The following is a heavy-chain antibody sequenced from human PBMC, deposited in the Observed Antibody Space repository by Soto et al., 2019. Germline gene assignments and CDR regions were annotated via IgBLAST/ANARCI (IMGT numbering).Heavy chain of an antibody. CDR1: RASINNFAYY. D-gene: IGHD3-10*01. CDR3: ARRERYYGSPGWFDP. CDR2: VYYNENT. V-gene: IGHV4-39*01. Sequence: SETLALTFSVSRASINNFAYYWGWIRQPPVKVLEWIGTVYYNENTYYNPSLRSRVAISVDTAKNQFSLNLRSVTAADTAVYFCARRERYYGSPGWFDPWGQGTLVTVSS. J-gene: IGHJ5*01.